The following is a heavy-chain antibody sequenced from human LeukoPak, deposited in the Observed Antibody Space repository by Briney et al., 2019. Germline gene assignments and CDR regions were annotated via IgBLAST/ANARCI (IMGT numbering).Heavy chain of an antibody. Sequence: ETLSLTCTVSGGSISSFYWSWIRQPPGKGLEWIAYTYYSGSTNYNPSLKSRVTISVDTSKDQFSLKLSSVTAADTAVYYCARSGFGEANFDYWGQGTLVTVSS. D-gene: IGHD3-10*01. V-gene: IGHV4-59*08. CDR3: ARSGFGEANFDY. CDR1: GGSISSFY. J-gene: IGHJ4*02. CDR2: TYYSGST.